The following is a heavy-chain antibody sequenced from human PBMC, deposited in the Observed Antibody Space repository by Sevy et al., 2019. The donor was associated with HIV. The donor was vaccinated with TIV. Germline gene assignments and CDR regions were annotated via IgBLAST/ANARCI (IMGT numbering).Heavy chain of an antibody. CDR3: TTDGGGYNYGYSFDY. V-gene: IGHV3-15*07. D-gene: IGHD5-18*01. CDR2: IKSKTDGGTT. J-gene: IGHJ4*02. Sequence: GGSLRLSCAASGFTFSNAWMNWVRQAPGKGLEWVGRIKSKTDGGTTDDAAPVKGRFTISSDDSKNTLYLQMNSLKTENTAVYYCTTDGGGYNYGYSFDYWGQGTLVTVSS. CDR1: GFTFSNAW.